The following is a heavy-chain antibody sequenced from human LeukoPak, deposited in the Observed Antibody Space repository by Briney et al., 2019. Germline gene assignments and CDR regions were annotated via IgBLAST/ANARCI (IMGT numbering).Heavy chain of an antibody. D-gene: IGHD4-17*01. CDR2: IYYSGST. CDR1: GGSISSSSYY. V-gene: IGHV4-39*07. J-gene: IGHJ3*02. CDR3: ARDLRGTAFDI. Sequence: KPSETLSLTCTVSGGSISSSSYYWGWIRQPPGKGLEWIESIYYSGSTYYNPSLKSRVTISVDTSKNQFSLKLSSVTAADTAVYYCARDLRGTAFDIWGQGTMVTVSS.